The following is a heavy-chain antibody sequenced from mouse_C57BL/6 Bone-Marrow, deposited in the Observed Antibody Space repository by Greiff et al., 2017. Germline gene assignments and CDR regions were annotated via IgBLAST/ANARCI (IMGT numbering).Heavy chain of an antibody. CDR2: IRNKANNHAT. V-gene: IGHV6-6*01. J-gene: IGHJ4*01. Sequence: EVKVEESGGGLVQPGGSMKLSCAASGFTFSDAWMDWVRQSPEKGLEWVAEIRNKANNHATYYAESVKGRFTISRDDSKSSVYLQMNSLRAEDTGIYYCTRRNYYGSSHAMDYWGQGTSVTVSS. D-gene: IGHD1-1*01. CDR3: TRRNYYGSSHAMDY. CDR1: GFTFSDAW.